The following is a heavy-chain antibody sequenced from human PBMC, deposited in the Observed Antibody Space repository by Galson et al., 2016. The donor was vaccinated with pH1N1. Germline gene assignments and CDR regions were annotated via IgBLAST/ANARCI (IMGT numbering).Heavy chain of an antibody. Sequence: LVKVSCKASGYTFTSYGISWVRQAPGQGLEWMGWISGYNGNTNYAQKVQGRVTMTTDTSTSTTYMELRRLRSDDTAVYYCAREGYCSGGSCYSGASDYWGQGTLVTVSS. CDR2: ISGYNGNT. CDR1: GYTFTSYG. V-gene: IGHV1-18*01. CDR3: AREGYCSGGSCYSGASDY. D-gene: IGHD2-15*01. J-gene: IGHJ4*02.